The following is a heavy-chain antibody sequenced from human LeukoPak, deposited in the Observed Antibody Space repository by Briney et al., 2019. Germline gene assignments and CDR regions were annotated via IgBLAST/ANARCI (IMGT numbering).Heavy chain of an antibody. CDR1: GFTFSSYS. Sequence: GGSLRLSCAASGFTFSSYSMNWVRQAPGKGLEWVPGINWSGVSTGYADSVKGRFTISRDNTKNSLFLQLNSLSAEDTAFYYCAKGKDTLNPYWYFDVWGRGTLVSVSS. CDR2: INWSGVST. J-gene: IGHJ2*01. CDR3: AKGKDTLNPYWYFDV. V-gene: IGHV3-20*04. D-gene: IGHD5-18*01.